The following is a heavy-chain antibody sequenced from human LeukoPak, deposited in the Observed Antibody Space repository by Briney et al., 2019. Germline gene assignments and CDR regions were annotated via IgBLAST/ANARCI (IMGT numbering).Heavy chain of an antibody. CDR2: INPNSGGT. Sequence: ASVKVSCKASGYTFTGYYMHWVRQAPGQGLEWMGWINPNSGGTNYAQKFQGRVTMTRDMSTSTVYMELSSLRSEDTPVYYCARVAAGRYYDFWSGYFGPATGNWFDPWGQGTLVTVSS. CDR1: GYTFTGYY. J-gene: IGHJ5*02. D-gene: IGHD3-3*01. V-gene: IGHV1-2*02. CDR3: ARVAAGRYYDFWSGYFGPATGNWFDP.